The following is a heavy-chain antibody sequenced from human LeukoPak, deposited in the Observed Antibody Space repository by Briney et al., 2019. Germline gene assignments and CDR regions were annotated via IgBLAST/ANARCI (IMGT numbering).Heavy chain of an antibody. D-gene: IGHD6-19*01. CDR2: VYSGGST. V-gene: IGHV4-4*07. CDR3: ARDRSSGWYVVDY. J-gene: IGHJ4*02. CDR1: RGSISSYY. Sequence: SETLSLTCSVSRGSISSYYWSWIPQPAGKGLEWIGRVYSGGSTNYNPSLKSRVTMSIDTSKNQFSLKLSSVTAADTAVYYCARDRSSGWYVVDYWGQGTLVTVSS.